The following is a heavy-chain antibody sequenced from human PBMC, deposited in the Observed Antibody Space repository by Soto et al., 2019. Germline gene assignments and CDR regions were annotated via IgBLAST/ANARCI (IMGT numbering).Heavy chain of an antibody. Sequence: AVKVSCKASRVAFGKFIVTWVRQAPGLGFEWVGGIIPIFGTANYAQKFQGRVTITADESTSTSYMEVNNLRSEDTAVYYCAKVRYSSPMGYYYGMDVWGQGTTVTVSS. CDR1: RVAFGKFI. CDR3: AKVRYSSPMGYYYGMDV. CDR2: IIPIFGTA. D-gene: IGHD6-19*01. J-gene: IGHJ6*02. V-gene: IGHV1-69*13.